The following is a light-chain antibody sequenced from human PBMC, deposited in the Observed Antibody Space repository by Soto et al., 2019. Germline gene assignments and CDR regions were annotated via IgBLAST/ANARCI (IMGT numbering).Light chain of an antibody. CDR3: QQSYSSGYT. Sequence: DIQMTQSPSSLSASVGDRVTITCRASQSVSSHLNWYQQKPGKAPKLLIYAASSLQSGVPSRISGSGSGTDFTLTVSSLQPEDVATYYCQQSYSSGYTFGQGTKLEIK. J-gene: IGKJ2*01. CDR1: QSVSSH. CDR2: AAS. V-gene: IGKV1-39*01.